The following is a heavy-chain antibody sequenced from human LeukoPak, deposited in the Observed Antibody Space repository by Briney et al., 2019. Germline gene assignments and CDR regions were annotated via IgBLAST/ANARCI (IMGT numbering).Heavy chain of an antibody. D-gene: IGHD3-3*01. CDR1: GFTFSSYE. Sequence: GGSLRLSCEDSGFTFSSYEMNWVRQAPGKGLEWIAYLSSSGSVFSYADSVKGRFTIARDNAKNSVYLEMNSLRAEDTAVYYCAISARLMTGVVEATALDDWGQGTLVTVSS. CDR3: AISARLMTGVVEATALDD. J-gene: IGHJ4*02. V-gene: IGHV3-48*03. CDR2: LSSSGSVF.